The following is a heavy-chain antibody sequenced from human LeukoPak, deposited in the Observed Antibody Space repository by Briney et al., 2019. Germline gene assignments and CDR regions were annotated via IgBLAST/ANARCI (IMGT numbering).Heavy chain of an antibody. V-gene: IGHV3-30*04. CDR2: ISYDGSSK. CDR3: ARARSSYAYGDAFDI. D-gene: IGHD5-18*01. CDR1: GFTFSTYA. Sequence: PVGSLRLSCAASGFTFSTYAMHWVRQAPGKGLEWVAVISYDGSSKYYADSVKGRFTISRDNSKNTLYLQMNSLRAEDTAVYYCARARSSYAYGDAFDIWGQGTMVTVSS. J-gene: IGHJ3*02.